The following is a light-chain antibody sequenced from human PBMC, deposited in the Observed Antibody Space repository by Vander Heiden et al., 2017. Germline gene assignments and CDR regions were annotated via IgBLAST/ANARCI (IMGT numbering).Light chain of an antibody. Sequence: SSELTQAPAVSVALGQTVRITCQGDSLRSYYASWYQQKPGQAPVLVIYGKNNRPSGIPDRFSGSSSGNTASLTITGAQAEDEADYYCNSRDSSANWVFGGGTKLTVL. CDR2: GKN. J-gene: IGLJ3*02. CDR3: NSRDSSANWV. CDR1: SLRSYY. V-gene: IGLV3-19*01.